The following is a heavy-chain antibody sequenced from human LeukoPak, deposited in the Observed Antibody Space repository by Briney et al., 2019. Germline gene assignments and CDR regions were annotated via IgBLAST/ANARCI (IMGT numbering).Heavy chain of an antibody. CDR2: ILYDGSNE. J-gene: IGHJ4*02. CDR3: AKDGTGGYYYLDY. V-gene: IGHV3-30*18. Sequence: GGSLRLSCAASGFTFSSHGMHWVRQAPGMGLEWVALILYDGSNEYYADSVQGRFTISRDSSRNTLYLQMNSLRAEDTAVYYCAKDGTGGYYYLDYWGQGTLVIVSS. D-gene: IGHD3-22*01. CDR1: GFTFSSHG.